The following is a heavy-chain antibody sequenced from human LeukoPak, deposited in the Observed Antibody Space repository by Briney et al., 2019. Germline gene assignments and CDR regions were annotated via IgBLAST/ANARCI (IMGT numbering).Heavy chain of an antibody. J-gene: IGHJ3*02. CDR2: IYVTGST. CDR1: GASISSYY. CDR3: AKSNGYGLIDI. V-gene: IGHV4-4*07. Sequence: SETLSLTCTVSGASISSYYWSWIRQPAGKALEWIGRIYVTGSTTYNPSLESRVTMSLDTSKNHFSLKLRSVTAADTAVYYCAKSNGYGLIDIWGQGTMVTVSS. D-gene: IGHD3-22*01.